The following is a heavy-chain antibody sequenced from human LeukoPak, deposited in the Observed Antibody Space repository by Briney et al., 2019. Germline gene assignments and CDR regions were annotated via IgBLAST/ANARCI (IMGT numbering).Heavy chain of an antibody. V-gene: IGHV3-9*01. CDR2: IGWNSGGI. CDR1: GFTFDDYA. CDR3: VKVTAAGFVDH. J-gene: IGHJ4*02. Sequence: GGSLRLSCAASGFTFDDYAMHWVRHAAGKGLEWVSGIGWNSGGIIYADSVKGRFTLSRDNAKNSLYLQMNSLGAEDTAFYYCVKVTAAGFVDHWGQGTLVTVSS. D-gene: IGHD6-13*01.